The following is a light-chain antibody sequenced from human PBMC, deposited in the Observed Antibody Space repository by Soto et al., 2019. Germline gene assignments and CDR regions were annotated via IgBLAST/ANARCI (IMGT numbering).Light chain of an antibody. Sequence: DIQMTQSPSTLSASVGDTVTITCRASQSISSWLAWYQQKPGKAPNLLIYRASSLQSGVPSRFSGSGSGTEFTLTISSLQPYDFAAYYCQQYNSYSLTFGGGTKVEIK. CDR2: RAS. V-gene: IGKV1-5*03. CDR3: QQYNSYSLT. CDR1: QSISSW. J-gene: IGKJ4*01.